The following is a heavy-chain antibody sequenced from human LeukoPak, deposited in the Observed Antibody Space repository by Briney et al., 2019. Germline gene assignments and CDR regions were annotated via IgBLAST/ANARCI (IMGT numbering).Heavy chain of an antibody. V-gene: IGHV3-9*01. Sequence: GGSLRLSCAASGFTFDNYAMHWVRQAPGKGPEWLSIISWNSGYIGYADSVKGRFTISRDNAKKSLDLQMNSLRAEDTAFYYCAKVRGTYSSGYFFDYWGQGTLVTVSS. J-gene: IGHJ4*02. CDR2: ISWNSGYI. CDR3: AKVRGTYSSGYFFDY. D-gene: IGHD6-19*01. CDR1: GFTFDNYA.